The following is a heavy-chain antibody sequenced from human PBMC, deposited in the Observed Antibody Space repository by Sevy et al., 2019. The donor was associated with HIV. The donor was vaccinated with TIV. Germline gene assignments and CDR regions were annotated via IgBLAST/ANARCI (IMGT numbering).Heavy chain of an antibody. CDR3: AKDTIVVVGEALDV. CDR2: ISGRDTGT. D-gene: IGHD3-22*01. CDR1: GFTFSNHA. Sequence: GGSLRLSCAVSGFTFSNHAMSWVRQAPGKGLEWVSAISGRDTGTFYAASVKGRFTISRDNSKNTLYLQMNSLRAEDTALYYCAKDTIVVVGEALDVWGRGTMVTVSS. V-gene: IGHV3-23*01. J-gene: IGHJ3*01.